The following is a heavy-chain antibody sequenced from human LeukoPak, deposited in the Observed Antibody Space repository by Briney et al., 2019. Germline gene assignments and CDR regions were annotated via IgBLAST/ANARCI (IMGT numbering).Heavy chain of an antibody. Sequence: GGSLRLSCAASGFTLSSYGMHWVRQAPGKGLEWVAVISYDGSNKYYADSVKGRFTISRDNSKNTLYLQMNSLRAEDTAVYYCAKSRWNYARYYYGMDVWGQGTTVTVSS. V-gene: IGHV3-30*18. CDR1: GFTLSSYG. CDR2: ISYDGSNK. CDR3: AKSRWNYARYYYGMDV. J-gene: IGHJ6*02. D-gene: IGHD1-7*01.